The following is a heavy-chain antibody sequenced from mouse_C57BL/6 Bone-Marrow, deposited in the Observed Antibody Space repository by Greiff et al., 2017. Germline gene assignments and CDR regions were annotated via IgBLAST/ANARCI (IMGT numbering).Heavy chain of an antibody. J-gene: IGHJ4*01. D-gene: IGHD3-3*01. CDR3: ARYKGFYAMDY. CDR1: GFTFTDYY. CDR2: IRNKANGYTT. V-gene: IGHV7-3*01. Sequence: EVQRVESGGGLVQPGGSLSLSCAASGFTFTDYYMSWVRQPPGKALEWLGFIRNKANGYTTEYSASVKGRFTISRDNSQRILYLQMNALRAEDSATYYCARYKGFYAMDYWGQGTAVTVSS.